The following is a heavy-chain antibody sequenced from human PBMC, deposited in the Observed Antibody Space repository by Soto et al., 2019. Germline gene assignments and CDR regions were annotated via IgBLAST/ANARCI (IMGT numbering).Heavy chain of an antibody. Sequence: ASVKVSCKASGYTFTSYDINWVRQATGQGLEWMGWMNPNSGNTGYAQKFQGRVTMTRNTSISTAYMELSSLRSEDTAVYYCARAPAYYDYIWGSSRRSELDYWGQGTLVTVSS. CDR2: MNPNSGNT. CDR3: ARAPAYYDYIWGSSRRSELDY. J-gene: IGHJ4*02. V-gene: IGHV1-8*01. CDR1: GYTFTSYD. D-gene: IGHD3-16*01.